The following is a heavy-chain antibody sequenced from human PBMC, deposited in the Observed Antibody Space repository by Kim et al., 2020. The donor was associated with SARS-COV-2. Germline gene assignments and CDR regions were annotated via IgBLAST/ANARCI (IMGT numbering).Heavy chain of an antibody. Sequence: GGSLRLSCAASGFTFSSYGMHWVRQAPGKGLEWVAVIWHDGSNKYYADSVKGRFTISRDNSKNTLYLQMNSLRAEDTAVYYCARDVGGHYYDSSGYYYWGQGTLVTVSS. CDR3: ARDVGGHYYDSSGYYY. J-gene: IGHJ4*02. D-gene: IGHD3-22*01. V-gene: IGHV3-33*01. CDR1: GFTFSSYG. CDR2: IWHDGSNK.